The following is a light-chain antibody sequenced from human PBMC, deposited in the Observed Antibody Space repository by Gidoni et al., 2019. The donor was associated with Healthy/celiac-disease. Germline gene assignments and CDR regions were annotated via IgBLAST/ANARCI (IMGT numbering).Light chain of an antibody. Sequence: SYELTQPPSASVSPGKTASITCSGDKLGDKYACWYQQKPGQSPVLVIYQDSKRPSGIPERFSGSNSGNTATLTISGTQAMDEADYYCQAWDSSTAVFGGGTKLTVL. CDR3: QAWDSSTAV. V-gene: IGLV3-1*01. CDR1: KLGDKY. J-gene: IGLJ2*01. CDR2: QDS.